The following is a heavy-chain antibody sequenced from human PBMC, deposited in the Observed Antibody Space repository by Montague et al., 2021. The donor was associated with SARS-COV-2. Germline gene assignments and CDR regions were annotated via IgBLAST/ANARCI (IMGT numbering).Heavy chain of an antibody. D-gene: IGHD2-2*01. CDR3: AKGFTSWPRGLFDY. J-gene: IGHJ4*02. Sequence: SLRLSCSASGFTLSSYAMNWVRQAPGKGLEWVSSISGSDDTTYYXDSVKGRFTISRDSSKNTLYLQVNSLRVEETAVYYCAKGFTSWPRGLFDYWGQGSLVTVSS. V-gene: IGHV3-23*01. CDR2: ISGSDDTT. CDR1: GFTLSSYA.